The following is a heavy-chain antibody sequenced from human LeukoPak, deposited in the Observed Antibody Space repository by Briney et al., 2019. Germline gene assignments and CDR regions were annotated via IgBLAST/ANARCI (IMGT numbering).Heavy chain of an antibody. J-gene: IGHJ3*02. V-gene: IGHV4-34*01. CDR1: GGSFSGYY. CDR3: ARDLTYCSGGSCYSRDAFDI. Sequence: SETLSLTCAVYGGSFSGYYWSWIRQPPGKGLEWIGEINHSGSTNYNPSLKSRVTISVDTSKNQFSLKLSSVTAADTAVYYCARDLTYCSGGSCYSRDAFDIWGQGTMVTVSS. D-gene: IGHD2-15*01. CDR2: INHSGST.